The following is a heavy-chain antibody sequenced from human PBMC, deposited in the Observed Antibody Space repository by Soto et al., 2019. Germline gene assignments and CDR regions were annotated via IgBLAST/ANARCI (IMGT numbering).Heavy chain of an antibody. V-gene: IGHV6-1*01. Sequence: RXLXCVISGDRVSSXIVACNRVRLSPSRGLELLGRTYYRSRWYSDFEVSVRGIMVINADTSKNQFSLQLNSVTPEDTAVYFCARSEEDSDYYYYGLDVWGQGTTVTAP. CDR1: GDRVSSXIVA. CDR3: ARSEEDSDYYYYGLDV. D-gene: IGHD2-15*01. J-gene: IGHJ6*02. CDR2: TYYRSRWYS.